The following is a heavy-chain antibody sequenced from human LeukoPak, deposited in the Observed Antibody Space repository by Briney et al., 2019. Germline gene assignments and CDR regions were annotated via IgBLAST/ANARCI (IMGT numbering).Heavy chain of an antibody. Sequence: GGSLRLSCAASGFTFSTYGMHWVRQAPGKGLEWVAHILLDGNNKYYPDSVKGRFTISRDNSKNTLYLQMDSLRVEDTAAYYCARRYCSGGSCYTRYYGMDVWGQGSTVTVSS. CDR3: ARRYCSGGSCYTRYYGMDV. J-gene: IGHJ6*02. CDR2: ILLDGNNK. V-gene: IGHV3-33*01. D-gene: IGHD2-15*01. CDR1: GFTFSTYG.